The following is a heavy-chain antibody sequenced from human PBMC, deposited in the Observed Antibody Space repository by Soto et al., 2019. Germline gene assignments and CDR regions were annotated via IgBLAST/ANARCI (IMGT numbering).Heavy chain of an antibody. CDR3: AKDRRRFGEFFDY. J-gene: IGHJ4*02. Sequence: QVQLVESGGGVVQPGRSLRLSCAASGFTFSSYGMHWVRQAPGKGLEWVAVISYDGSNKYYADSAKGRFTISRDNSKNTLYLQMNSLRAEDTAVYYCAKDRRRFGEFFDYWGQGTLVTVSS. D-gene: IGHD3-10*01. V-gene: IGHV3-30*18. CDR2: ISYDGSNK. CDR1: GFTFSSYG.